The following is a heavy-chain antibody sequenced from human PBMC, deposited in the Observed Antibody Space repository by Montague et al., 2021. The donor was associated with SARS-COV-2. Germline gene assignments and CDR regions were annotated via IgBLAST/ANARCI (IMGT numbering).Heavy chain of an antibody. J-gene: IGHJ4*02. CDR3: ARDVVAAPGTCDY. CDR1: GDSISYFH. D-gene: IGHD6-13*01. Sequence: SETLSLTCTVSGDSISYFHWSWIRQPAGKGLEWIGRVSASGSTNYSPSLNSRVTMSVDTSKKQFSLRLSPVTAADTAVYYCARDVVAAPGTCDYWGQGTLVTVSS. CDR2: VSASGST. V-gene: IGHV4-4*07.